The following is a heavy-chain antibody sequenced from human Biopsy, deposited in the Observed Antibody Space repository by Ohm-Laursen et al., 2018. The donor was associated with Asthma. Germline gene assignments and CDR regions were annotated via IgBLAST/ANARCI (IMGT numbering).Heavy chain of an antibody. CDR3: AWPDMVASIFRV. Sequence: SVTVSCKASGYTFTSYALHWVRQAPGLRPEWMGWSNAGYGNTKYSQKFQGRLTITRDTSASTVYMELSALTSEDTAVYFCAWPDMVASIFRVWGQGTLVTVSS. J-gene: IGHJ4*02. V-gene: IGHV1-3*01. CDR1: GYTFTSYA. D-gene: IGHD3-3*01. CDR2: SNAGYGNT.